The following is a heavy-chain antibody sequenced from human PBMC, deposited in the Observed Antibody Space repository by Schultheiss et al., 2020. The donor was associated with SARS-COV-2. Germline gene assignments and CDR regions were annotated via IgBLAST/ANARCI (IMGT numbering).Heavy chain of an antibody. J-gene: IGHJ5*02. V-gene: IGHV3-30*02. Sequence: GGSLRLSCAASGFTFSSYGMHWVRQAPGKGLEWVAFIRYDGSNKYYADSVKGRFTISRDNSKNTLYLQMNSLRAEDTAVYYCAKDAYGTTMVRGVSNWFDPWGQGTLVTVSS. CDR1: GFTFSSYG. D-gene: IGHD3-10*01. CDR2: IRYDGSNK. CDR3: AKDAYGTTMVRGVSNWFDP.